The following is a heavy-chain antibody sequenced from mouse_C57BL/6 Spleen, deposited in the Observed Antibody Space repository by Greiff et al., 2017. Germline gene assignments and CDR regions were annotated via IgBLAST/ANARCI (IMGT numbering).Heavy chain of an antibody. CDR3: TNSYYFDD. CDR1: GFNIKDDY. J-gene: IGHJ2*01. CDR2: IDPENGDT. V-gene: IGHV14-4*01. Sequence: VQLKQSGPELVRPGASVTLSCTASGFNIKDDYMHWVKQRPEQGLEWIGWIDPENGDTDYASKFQGQATITADTSSNTAYLQLSSLTSEDTAGYYCTNSYYFDDWGQGTTRTVSS.